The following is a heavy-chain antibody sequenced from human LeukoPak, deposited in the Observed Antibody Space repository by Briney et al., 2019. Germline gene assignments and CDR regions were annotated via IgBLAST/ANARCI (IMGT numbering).Heavy chain of an antibody. CDR3: ARGGTFGVDISDY. Sequence: PGMSLRLSCAASGVTLSPYGMHWVRQAPGKGLEWVAVISYEGGTQHYADSVKGRFIISRDNPRNTLYLQMNILRTEDTAVYYCARGGTFGVDISDYWGQGTLVTVSS. D-gene: IGHD3-3*01. V-gene: IGHV3-30*03. J-gene: IGHJ4*02. CDR2: ISYEGGTQ. CDR1: GVTLSPYG.